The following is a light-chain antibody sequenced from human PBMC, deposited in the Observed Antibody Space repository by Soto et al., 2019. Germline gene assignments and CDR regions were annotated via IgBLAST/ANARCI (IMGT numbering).Light chain of an antibody. V-gene: IGLV2-23*03. CDR1: SSDVGSYNL. J-gene: IGLJ2*01. CDR2: EGT. CDR3: CSYAGSETFV. Sequence: QSALTQPASVSGSPGQSITISCTGTSSDVGSYNLVSWYQQHPGKAPKLMIYEGTRRPSGISYRFSGSKSGNTASLTISGLRAEDEADYYCCSYAGSETFVFGGGTKVTVL.